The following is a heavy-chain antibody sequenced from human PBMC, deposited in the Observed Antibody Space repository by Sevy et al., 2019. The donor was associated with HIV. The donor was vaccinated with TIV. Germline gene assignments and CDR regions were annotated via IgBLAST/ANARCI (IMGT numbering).Heavy chain of an antibody. Sequence: GGCLRLSCAASGFAFSNYYAMHWVRQAPGKGLEWVALISYDGSDKYYADSVKGRFTISRDNFKNTLFPQMNSLTTEDTAVYYCARPRANYVDHYFFYAMDVWGQGTTVTVSS. CDR3: ARPRANYVDHYFFYAMDV. J-gene: IGHJ6*02. D-gene: IGHD4-17*01. CDR2: ISYDGSDK. V-gene: IGHV3-30-3*01. CDR1: GFAFSNYYA.